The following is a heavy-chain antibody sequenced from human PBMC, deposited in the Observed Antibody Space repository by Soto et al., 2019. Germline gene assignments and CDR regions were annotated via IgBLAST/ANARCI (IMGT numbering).Heavy chain of an antibody. CDR2: IYSGGGT. CDR3: ARGSHIVGAWYYFDY. Sequence: PGGSLRLSCAASGFTVSSNYVTWVRQAPGKGLEWVSIIYSGGGTNYADSVKGRFTISRDPSKNTVFLQMNNLRADDTAVYYCARGSHIVGAWYYFDYWGQGTLVTVSS. V-gene: IGHV3-53*01. D-gene: IGHD1-26*01. J-gene: IGHJ4*02. CDR1: GFTVSSNY.